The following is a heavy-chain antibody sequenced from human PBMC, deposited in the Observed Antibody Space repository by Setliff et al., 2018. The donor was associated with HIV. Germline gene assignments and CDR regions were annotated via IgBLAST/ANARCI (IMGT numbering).Heavy chain of an antibody. D-gene: IGHD2-2*01. CDR3: ARDRGVYCISSSCYSPVDAFDI. CDR1: GYTFTNYY. Sequence: ASVKVSCKASGYTFTNYYMHWVRLAAGQGLEWMGWINPNSGGTNYAQKFQGRVTMTRDTSISTAYMELRSLRSDDTAVYYCARDRGVYCISSSCYSPVDAFDIWGQGTMVTVSS. V-gene: IGHV1-2*02. J-gene: IGHJ3*02. CDR2: INPNSGGT.